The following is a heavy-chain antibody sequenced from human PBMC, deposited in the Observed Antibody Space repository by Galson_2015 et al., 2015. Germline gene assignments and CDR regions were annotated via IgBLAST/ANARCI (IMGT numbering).Heavy chain of an antibody. D-gene: IGHD2-15*01. CDR2: IGDSGANI. J-gene: IGHJ4*02. Sequence: SLRLSCAVSGFTFSSYAMGWVRQAPGTGLEWVSSIGDSGANINYADSVKGRFTISRDNSKNTLYLQMNSLRGDDTAVYYCAKGGPYCSGGNCNGVFGSWGQGTLVTVSS. V-gene: IGHV3-23*01. CDR3: AKGGPYCSGGNCNGVFGS. CDR1: GFTFSSYA.